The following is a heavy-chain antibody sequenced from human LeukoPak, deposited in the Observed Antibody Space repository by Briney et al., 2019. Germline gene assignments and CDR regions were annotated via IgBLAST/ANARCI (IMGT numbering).Heavy chain of an antibody. CDR1: GFTFSSYS. J-gene: IGHJ4*02. CDR3: AREGVGVTTYFDY. D-gene: IGHD1-26*01. CDR2: ISSSISYI. V-gene: IGHV3-21*04. Sequence: GGSLRLSCAASGFTFSSYSINWVRQAPGKGLEWVSSISSSISYIYYADSVKGRFTISRDNAKNSLYLQMNSLRAEDTAVYYCAREGVGVTTYFDYWGQGTLVTVSS.